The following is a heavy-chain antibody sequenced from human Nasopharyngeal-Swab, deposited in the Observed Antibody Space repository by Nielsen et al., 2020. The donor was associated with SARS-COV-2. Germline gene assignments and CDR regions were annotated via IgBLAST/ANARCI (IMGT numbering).Heavy chain of an antibody. Sequence: GGSLRLSCAASGFTFSSYSMNWVRQAPGKGLEWVSSISSSSSYIYYADSVKGRFTISRDNAKNSLYLQMNSLRAEDTAVYYCAREPTYSSGWYGDAFDIWGQGTMVTVSS. CDR3: AREPTYSSGWYGDAFDI. J-gene: IGHJ3*02. CDR1: GFTFSSYS. D-gene: IGHD6-19*01. CDR2: ISSSSSYI. V-gene: IGHV3-21*01.